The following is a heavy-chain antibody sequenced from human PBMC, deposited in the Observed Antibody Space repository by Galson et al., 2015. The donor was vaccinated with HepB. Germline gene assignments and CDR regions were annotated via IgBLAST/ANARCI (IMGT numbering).Heavy chain of an antibody. J-gene: IGHJ4*02. Sequence: SLRLSCAASGFTFSSYSMNWVRQAPGKGLEWVSSISSSSSYIYYADSVKGRFTISRDNAKNSLYLQMNSLRAEDTAVYYCAREQISIVGATTFDYWGQGTLVTVSS. D-gene: IGHD1-26*01. V-gene: IGHV3-21*01. CDR3: AREQISIVGATTFDY. CDR2: ISSSSSYI. CDR1: GFTFSSYS.